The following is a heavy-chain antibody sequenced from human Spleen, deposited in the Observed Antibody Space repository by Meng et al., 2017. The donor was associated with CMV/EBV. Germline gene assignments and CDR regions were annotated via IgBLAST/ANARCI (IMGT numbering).Heavy chain of an antibody. CDR1: GFTFSSYW. CDR2: INSDGSST. J-gene: IGHJ5*02. Sequence: GESLKISCAASGFTFSSYWMYWVRQAPGKGLVWVSRINSDGSSTSCADSVKGRFTISRDDAENSLYLQMSSLRVEDTAVYYCARDSIAATPAWGQGTLVTVSS. V-gene: IGHV3-74*01. CDR3: ARDSIAATPA. D-gene: IGHD6-13*01.